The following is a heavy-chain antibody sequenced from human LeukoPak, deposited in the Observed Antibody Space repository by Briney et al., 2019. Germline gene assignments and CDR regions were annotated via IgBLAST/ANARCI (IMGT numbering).Heavy chain of an antibody. CDR3: ARDHSYYDSSMVDY. V-gene: IGHV1-2*02. CDR2: INTNSGGT. D-gene: IGHD3-22*01. J-gene: IGHJ4*02. Sequence: ASVKVSCKASGYTFTVYYMHWVRQAPGQGVEWMGWINTNSGGTKYAQKFQGRVTITRDTSISTAYMELSRLRSDDTAVYYCARDHSYYDSSMVDYWGQGTLVTVSS. CDR1: GYTFTVYY.